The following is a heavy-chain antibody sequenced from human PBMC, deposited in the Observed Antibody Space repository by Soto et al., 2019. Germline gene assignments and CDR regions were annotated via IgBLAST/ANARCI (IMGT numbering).Heavy chain of an antibody. V-gene: IGHV4-59*01. CDR1: GGSISSYY. CDR3: ARGEAARRYYYYYMDV. D-gene: IGHD6-6*01. CDR2: IYYSGST. J-gene: IGHJ6*03. Sequence: SETLSLTCTVSGGSISSYYWSWIRQPPGKGLEWIGYIYYSGSTNYNPSLKSRVTISVDTSKNQFSLKLSSVTAADTAVYYCARGEAARRYYYYYMDVWGKGTTVTVSS.